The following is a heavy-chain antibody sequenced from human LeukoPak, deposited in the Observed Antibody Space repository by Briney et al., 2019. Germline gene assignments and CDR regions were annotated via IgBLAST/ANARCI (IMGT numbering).Heavy chain of an antibody. CDR2: IDTNTGNP. V-gene: IGHV7-4-1*02. CDR3: ARERGDRDTFDI. J-gene: IGHJ3*02. Sequence: ASVKVSCKASGYSFSTFVISWVRQAPGQGLEWMGWIDTNTGNPTYAQGVTGRFVFSLDTSVSTAYLQISSLKTEDTAVYYCARERGDRDTFDIWGQGTMVTVSS. D-gene: IGHD7-27*01. CDR1: GYSFSTFV.